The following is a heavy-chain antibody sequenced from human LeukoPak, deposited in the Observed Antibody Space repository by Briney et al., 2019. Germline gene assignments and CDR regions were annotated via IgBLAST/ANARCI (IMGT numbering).Heavy chain of an antibody. Sequence: GGSLRLSCVGSGFSFNKYAASWVRQAPGKGLEWVAGMTGGGATYHADSVKGRFVISRDNSKNTLYLQMNSLRAEDTAVYYCAKGTPMGGYWGQGTLVTVSS. CDR2: MTGGGAT. CDR1: GFSFNKYA. V-gene: IGHV3-23*01. D-gene: IGHD1-26*01. J-gene: IGHJ4*02. CDR3: AKGTPMGGY.